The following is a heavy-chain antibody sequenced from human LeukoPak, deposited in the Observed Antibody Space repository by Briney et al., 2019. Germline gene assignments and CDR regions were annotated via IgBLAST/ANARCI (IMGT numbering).Heavy chain of an antibody. CDR2: LYTNDNT. CDR1: GGSISSGRYY. CDR3: ARGVVPDDYYMDV. Sequence: PSETLSLTCTVSGGSISSGRYYWTWIRLPAGKGLEWIGRLYTNDNTNYNPSLESRVSISVDTSTSQFYLQLTSVTAADTAVYFCARGVVPDDYYMDVWGKGTTVIVSS. J-gene: IGHJ6*03. D-gene: IGHD2-21*02. V-gene: IGHV4-61*02.